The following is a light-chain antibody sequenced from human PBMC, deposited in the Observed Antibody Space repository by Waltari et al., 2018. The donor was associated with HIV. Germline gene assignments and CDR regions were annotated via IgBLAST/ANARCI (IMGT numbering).Light chain of an antibody. Sequence: QSVLTQPPSVPAAPGQKVTISCSSSNSHIGNDSVSWYQHLPGAAPKLLIYDNNKRPSGVPDRFSGSKSGTSASLAISGLQSEDEADYYCATLDDSLNGPVFGGGTKVTVL. CDR2: DNN. J-gene: IGLJ2*01. V-gene: IGLV1-51*01. CDR1: NSHIGNDS. CDR3: ATLDDSLNGPV.